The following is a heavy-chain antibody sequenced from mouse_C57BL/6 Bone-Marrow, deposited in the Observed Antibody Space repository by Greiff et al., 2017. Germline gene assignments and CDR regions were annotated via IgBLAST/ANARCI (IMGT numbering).Heavy chain of an antibody. D-gene: IGHD1-1*01. CDR3: ARKAVVYWYFDV. CDR1: GYTFTSYW. Sequence: QVQLQQPGAELVMPGASVKLSCKASGYTFTSYWMHWVKQRPGQGLEWIGEIDPSDSYTNYNQKFKGKSTLTVDKSSSTAYMQLSSLTSEDSVVYYCARKAVVYWYFDVWGTGTTVTVSS. CDR2: IDPSDSYT. V-gene: IGHV1-69*01. J-gene: IGHJ1*03.